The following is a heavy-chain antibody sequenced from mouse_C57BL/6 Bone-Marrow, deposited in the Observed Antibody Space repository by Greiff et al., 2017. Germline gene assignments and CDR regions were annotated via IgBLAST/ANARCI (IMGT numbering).Heavy chain of an antibody. CDR2: INYDGSST. CDR3: ARVRRGAMDY. J-gene: IGHJ4*01. D-gene: IGHD2-14*01. CDR1: GFTFSDYY. Sequence: EVQRVESEGGLVQPGSSMKLSCTASGFTFSDYYMAWVRQVPEKGLEWVANINYDGSSTYYLDSLKSRFIISRDNAKNILYLQMSSLKSEDTATYYCARVRRGAMDYWGQGTSVTVSS. V-gene: IGHV5-16*01.